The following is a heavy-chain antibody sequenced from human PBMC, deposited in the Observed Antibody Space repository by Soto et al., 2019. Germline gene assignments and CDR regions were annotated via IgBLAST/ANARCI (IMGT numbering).Heavy chain of an antibody. CDR2: IYYSGST. J-gene: IGHJ4*02. D-gene: IGHD3-10*01. CDR1: GGSISSSSYY. Sequence: QLQLQESGPGLVKPSETLSLTCTVSGGSISSSSYYWGWIRQPPGKGLEWIGSIYYSGSTYYNPSLKSRVTISVDTSKNQFSLKLSSVTAADTAVYYCARHLGSGGSGSYSDFDYWGQGTLVTVSS. V-gene: IGHV4-39*01. CDR3: ARHLGSGGSGSYSDFDY.